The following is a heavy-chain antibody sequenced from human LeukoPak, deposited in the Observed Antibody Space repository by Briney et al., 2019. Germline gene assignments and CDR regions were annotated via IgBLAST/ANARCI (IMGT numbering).Heavy chain of an antibody. V-gene: IGHV5-51*01. CDR2: IYPGDSDT. CDR3: ARVGCSSTSCPTYYYYGMDV. D-gene: IGHD2-2*01. J-gene: IGHJ6*02. CDR1: GYSFTSYW. Sequence: GESLKISCKGSGYSFTSYWIGWVRQMPGKGLEWMGIIYPGDSDTRYSPSFQGQVTISADKSISTAYLQWSSLKASDTAMYYCARVGCSSTSCPTYYYYGMDVWGQGTTVTVSS.